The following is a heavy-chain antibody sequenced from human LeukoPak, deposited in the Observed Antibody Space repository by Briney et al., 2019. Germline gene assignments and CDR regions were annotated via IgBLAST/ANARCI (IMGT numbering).Heavy chain of an antibody. D-gene: IGHD3-3*01. CDR2: IFPIFGTA. J-gene: IGHJ4*02. CDR3: ASAPEYYDFWSGLGD. CDR1: GGTFSSYA. V-gene: IGHV1-69*05. Sequence: SVKVSCKASGGTFSSYAISWVRQAPGQGLEWMGRIFPIFGTANYAQKFQGRVTITTDESTSTAYMELSSLRSEDTAVYYCASAPEYYDFWSGLGDWGQGTLVTVSS.